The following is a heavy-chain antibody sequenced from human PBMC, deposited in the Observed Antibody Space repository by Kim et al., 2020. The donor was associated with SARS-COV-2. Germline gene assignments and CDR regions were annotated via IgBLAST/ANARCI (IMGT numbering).Heavy chain of an antibody. D-gene: IGHD6-13*01. CDR2: ISGSGGST. V-gene: IGHV3-23*01. Sequence: GGSLRLSCAASGFTFSSYAMSWVRQAPGKGLEWVSAISGSGGSTYYADSVKGRFTISRDNSKNTLYLQMNSLRAEDTAVYYCAKDLHSSSLHRDHDAFDIWGQGTMVTVSS. CDR1: GFTFSSYA. CDR3: AKDLHSSSLHRDHDAFDI. J-gene: IGHJ3*02.